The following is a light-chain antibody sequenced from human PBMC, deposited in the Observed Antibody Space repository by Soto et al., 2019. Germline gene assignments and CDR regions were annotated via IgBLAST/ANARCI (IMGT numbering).Light chain of an antibody. Sequence: IQMTQSPSTLSASVGGTVNISCRASQSISVSLAWYQQKPGKAPRLLIYDASSLESGVPQRFSGSGSGTEFTLTISSLQTDDFSTYYCQQYHSYWTFGQGTKVDIK. CDR1: QSISVS. CDR2: DAS. V-gene: IGKV1-5*01. J-gene: IGKJ1*01. CDR3: QQYHSYWT.